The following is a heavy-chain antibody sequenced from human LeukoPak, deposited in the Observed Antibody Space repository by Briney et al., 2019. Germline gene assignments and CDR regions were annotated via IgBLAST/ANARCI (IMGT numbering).Heavy chain of an antibody. CDR2: INPNSGGT. Sequence: ASVKVSCKASGYTFTGYYRYWVRQAPGQGLEWMGWINPNSGGTNNAQKFQGRVTMTRDTSISTAYMDLSRLRSDDTAVYYCARNLGATSGYFDYWGQGILVTVSS. D-gene: IGHD1-26*01. CDR1: GYTFTGYY. V-gene: IGHV1-2*02. CDR3: ARNLGATSGYFDY. J-gene: IGHJ4*02.